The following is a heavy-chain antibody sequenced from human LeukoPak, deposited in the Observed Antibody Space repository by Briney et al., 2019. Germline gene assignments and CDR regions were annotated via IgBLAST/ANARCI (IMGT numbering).Heavy chain of an antibody. CDR1: GYTFNVNY. V-gene: IGHV1-2*02. Sequence: ASVKVSCKTSGYTFNVNYIHWVRQAPGQGLEWMGWINPHSGGTKYAEKFQGGVTMTRDTSITTAYMELRSLRSDDTAIYYCARQSYVWGSYRPDDAFDIWGQGTMVTVSS. J-gene: IGHJ3*02. D-gene: IGHD3-16*02. CDR2: INPHSGGT. CDR3: ARQSYVWGSYRPDDAFDI.